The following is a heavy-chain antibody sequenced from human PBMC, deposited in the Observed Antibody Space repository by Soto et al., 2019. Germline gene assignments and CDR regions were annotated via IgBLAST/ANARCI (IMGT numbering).Heavy chain of an antibody. Sequence: ASVKVSCKASGYTFTGYYMHWVRQAPGQGLEWMGWINPNSGGTNYAQKFQGWVTMTRDTSISTAYMELSRLRSDDTAVYYCARNTNIAVAGDNYYYYYGMDVWG. V-gene: IGHV1-2*04. CDR1: GYTFTGYY. CDR2: INPNSGGT. D-gene: IGHD6-19*01. J-gene: IGHJ6*02. CDR3: ARNTNIAVAGDNYYYYYGMDV.